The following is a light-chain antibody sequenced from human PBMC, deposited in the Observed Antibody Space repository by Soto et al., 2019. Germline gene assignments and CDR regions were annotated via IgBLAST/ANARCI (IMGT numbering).Light chain of an antibody. J-gene: IGLJ1*01. CDR3: CSYAGSYTFARNV. CDR2: HIS. CDR1: SSDIGNYDY. V-gene: IGLV2-11*01. Sequence: QSVLTQPRSVSGSLGQSVTISCAGTSSDIGNYDYVSWYQQYPGKVPKLIIYHISKRPSGVPDRFSGSKSGYTASLTISGLQAEDEAYYYCCSYAGSYTFARNVFGTGTKLTVL.